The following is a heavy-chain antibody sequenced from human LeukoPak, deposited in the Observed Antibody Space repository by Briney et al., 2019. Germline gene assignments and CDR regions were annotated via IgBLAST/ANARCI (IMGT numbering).Heavy chain of an antibody. CDR1: GFTFSNYA. CDR3: TTPGDSGWYNH. D-gene: IGHD6-19*01. V-gene: IGHV3-23*01. CDR2: ISRNGAHP. J-gene: IGHJ4*02. Sequence: GGSPRLSCAATGFTFSNYAMSWVRQAPGKGLEWVSVISRNGAHPYYIDSVRDRFTVSRDNSKNIMYLQMNSLRAEDAALYYCTTPGDSGWYNHWGQGTLVTVSS.